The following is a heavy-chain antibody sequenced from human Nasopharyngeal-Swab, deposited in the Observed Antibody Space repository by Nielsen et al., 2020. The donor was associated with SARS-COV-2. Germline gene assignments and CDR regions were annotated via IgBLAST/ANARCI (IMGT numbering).Heavy chain of an antibody. CDR2: IRSKAYGGTT. J-gene: IGHJ4*02. D-gene: IGHD3-16*02. CDR1: GFTFGDYA. V-gene: IGHV3-49*03. CDR3: TRGAIEYDYAWGSYRYAFDY. Sequence: GESLKISCTASGFTFGDYAMSWFRQAPGKGLEWVGFIRSKAYGGTTEYAASVKGRFTISRDDSKSIAYLQMNSLKTEDTAVYYCTRGAIEYDYAWGSYRYAFDYWGQGTLVTVSS.